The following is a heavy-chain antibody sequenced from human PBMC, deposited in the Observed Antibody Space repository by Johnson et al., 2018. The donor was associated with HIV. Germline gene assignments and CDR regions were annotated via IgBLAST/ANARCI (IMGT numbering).Heavy chain of an antibody. V-gene: IGHV3-30*02. D-gene: IGHD5-12*01. Sequence: QVQLVESGGGVVQPGRSLRLSCTVSGFTFSSYAMHWVRQAPDKGLEWVSFIRYDGGNKYYADSVKGRFTISRDSSKNTLYLQINSLRPEDSAVYYCAKGEAQEGLIQIRLYAFDFWGQGTLVTVSS. CDR1: GFTFSSYA. CDR3: AKGEAQEGLIQIRLYAFDF. CDR2: IRYDGGNK. J-gene: IGHJ3*01.